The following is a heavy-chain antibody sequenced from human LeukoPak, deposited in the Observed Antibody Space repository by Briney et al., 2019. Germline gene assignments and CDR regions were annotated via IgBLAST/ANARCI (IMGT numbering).Heavy chain of an antibody. V-gene: IGHV4-59*12. CDR2: IYHSGST. D-gene: IGHD5-24*01. Sequence: PSETLSLTCTVSGGSISSYYWSWIRQPPGKGLEWIGYIYHSGSTYYNPSLKSRVTISVDRSKNQFSLKLSSVTAADTAVYYCARESRRRDRCLFDYWGQGTLVTVSS. CDR3: ARESRRRDRCLFDY. CDR1: GGSISSYY. J-gene: IGHJ4*02.